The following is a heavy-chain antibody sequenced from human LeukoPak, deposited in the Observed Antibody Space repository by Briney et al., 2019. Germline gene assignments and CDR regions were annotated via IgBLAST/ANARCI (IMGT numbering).Heavy chain of an antibody. D-gene: IGHD3-22*01. J-gene: IGHJ3*02. V-gene: IGHV3-21*04. CDR2: ISSSSSYI. CDR3: ARAYYYDSSGLDAFDI. Sequence: GSLRLSCAASGFTFSSYSMNWVRQAPGKGLEWVSSISSSSSYIYYADSVKGRFTISRDNAKNSLYLQMNSLRVEDTAVYYCARAYYYDSSGLDAFDIWGQGTMVTVSS. CDR1: GFTFSSYS.